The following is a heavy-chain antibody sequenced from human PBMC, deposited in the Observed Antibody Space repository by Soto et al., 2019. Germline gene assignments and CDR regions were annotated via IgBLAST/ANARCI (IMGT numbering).Heavy chain of an antibody. Sequence: QVQLVQSGAEVKKPGSSVKVSCKASGGTFSSYAISWVRQAPGQGLEWMGGIIPIFGTANYAQKFQGRVTITADDSTSTAYMELSSLRSEDTDVYYCASLMGGGDSDYYYGMDVWGQGTTVTVSS. CDR3: ASLMGGGDSDYYYGMDV. CDR1: GGTFSSYA. V-gene: IGHV1-69*01. J-gene: IGHJ6*02. D-gene: IGHD2-21*02. CDR2: IIPIFGTA.